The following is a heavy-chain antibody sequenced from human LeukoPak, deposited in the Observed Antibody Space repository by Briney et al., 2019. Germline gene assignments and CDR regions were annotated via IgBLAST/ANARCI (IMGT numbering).Heavy chain of an antibody. D-gene: IGHD6-13*01. CDR3: AGYSSSWYVGGYYYYYGMDV. CDR1: GGSISSYY. V-gene: IGHV4-59*01. Sequence: SETLSLTCTVSGGSISSYYWSWIRQPPGKGLEWIGYIYYSGSTNYNPSLKSRVTISVDTSNTHFSLKLSSVTAADTAVYYCAGYSSSWYVGGYYYYYGMDVWGQGTTVTVSS. J-gene: IGHJ6*02. CDR2: IYYSGST.